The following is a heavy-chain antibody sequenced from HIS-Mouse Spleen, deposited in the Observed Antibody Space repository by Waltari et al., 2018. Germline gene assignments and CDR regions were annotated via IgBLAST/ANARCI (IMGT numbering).Heavy chain of an antibody. CDR3: AKDKHHAFDY. CDR2: ISYDGSNK. J-gene: IGHJ4*02. Sequence: QVQLVESGGGVVQPGRSLRLSCAAPGFSFCSYGMHWVRQAPGKGLEWVAVISYDGSNKYYADSVKGRFTISRDNSKNTLYLQMNSLRAEDTAVYYCAKDKHHAFDYWGQGTLVTVSS. V-gene: IGHV3-30*18. CDR1: GFSFCSYG.